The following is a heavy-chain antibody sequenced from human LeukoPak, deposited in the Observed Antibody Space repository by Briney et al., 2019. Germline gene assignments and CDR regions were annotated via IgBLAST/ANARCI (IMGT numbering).Heavy chain of an antibody. J-gene: IGHJ4*02. CDR1: GYTFTGYY. D-gene: IGHD2-2*02. CDR3: AAVGVVVPAAILWAFDY. Sequence: ASVKVSCKASGYTFTGYYMHWVRQAPGQGLEWMGWINPNSGGTNYAQKFQGRVTMTRDTSISTVYMELSRLRSDDTAVYYCAAVGVVVPAAILWAFDYWGQGTLVTVSS. V-gene: IGHV1-2*02. CDR2: INPNSGGT.